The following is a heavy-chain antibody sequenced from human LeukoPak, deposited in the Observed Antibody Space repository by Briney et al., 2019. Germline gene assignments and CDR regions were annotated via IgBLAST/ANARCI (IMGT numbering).Heavy chain of an antibody. CDR2: ISGSGGST. CDR1: GFTFSSYA. D-gene: IGHD2-15*01. Sequence: GGSLRLSCAASGFTFSSYAMSWVRQAPGTGLEWVSAISGSGGSTYYADSVKCRFTISRDNSKNTLYLQMNSLRAEDTAVYYCAKDRGPYCSGGSRASRDYWGQGTLVTVSS. V-gene: IGHV3-23*01. CDR3: AKDRGPYCSGGSRASRDY. J-gene: IGHJ4*02.